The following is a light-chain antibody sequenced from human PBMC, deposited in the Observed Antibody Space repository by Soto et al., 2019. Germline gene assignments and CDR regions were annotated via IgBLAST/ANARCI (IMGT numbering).Light chain of an antibody. V-gene: IGLV2-14*03. Sequence: QSVLTQPASVSGSPGQSITISCTGTSSDVGGYKYVSWYQQLPGKAPRLIIYDVSNRPSGLSYRFSGSKSGSTASLTISGLQAEDEADYYCSSYTSSSTVVFGGGTKVTVL. CDR2: DVS. CDR1: SSDVGGYKY. J-gene: IGLJ3*02. CDR3: SSYTSSSTVV.